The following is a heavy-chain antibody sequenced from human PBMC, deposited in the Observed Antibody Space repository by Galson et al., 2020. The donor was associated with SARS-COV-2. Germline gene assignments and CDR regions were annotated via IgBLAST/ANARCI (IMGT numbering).Heavy chain of an antibody. D-gene: IGHD3-3*01. J-gene: IGHJ6*03. Sequence: GGSLRLSCAASGFTFSNAWMSWVRQAPGKGLEWVGRIKSKTDGGTTDYAAPVKGRFTISRDDSKNTLYLQMNSLKTEDTAVYYCTKSSITIFGVVIPQHYYYMDVWGKGTTVTVSS. CDR3: TKSSITIFGVVIPQHYYYMDV. CDR1: GFTFSNAW. V-gene: IGHV3-15*01. CDR2: IKSKTDGGTT.